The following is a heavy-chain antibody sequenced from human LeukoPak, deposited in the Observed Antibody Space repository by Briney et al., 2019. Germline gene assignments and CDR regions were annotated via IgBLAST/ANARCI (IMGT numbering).Heavy chain of an antibody. J-gene: IGHJ4*02. Sequence: SETLSLTCTVSGGSISSYYWSWIRLPPGKGLEWIGYIYYTGATYYNPSLKSRVTISLDTSKSQFSLKLSSVTAADAAVYYCARAGYSYGTGYYFDYWGQGALVTVS. CDR3: ARAGYSYGTGYYFDY. D-gene: IGHD5-18*01. CDR1: GGSISSYY. CDR2: IYYTGAT. V-gene: IGHV4-59*01.